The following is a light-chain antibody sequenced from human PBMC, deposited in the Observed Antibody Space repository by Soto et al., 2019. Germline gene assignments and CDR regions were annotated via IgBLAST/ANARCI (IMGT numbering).Light chain of an antibody. Sequence: QSALTQPPSASGSPGQSVTISCTGTSSDVGGYNYVSWYQQHPGKAPKLMIYEVSKRPSGVPDRFSGSKSGNTASLTVSGLQAEDEADYYCSSYAGSNNLVVDGGTKLTVL. V-gene: IGLV2-8*01. CDR3: SSYAGSNNLV. CDR2: EVS. J-gene: IGLJ2*01. CDR1: SSDVGGYNY.